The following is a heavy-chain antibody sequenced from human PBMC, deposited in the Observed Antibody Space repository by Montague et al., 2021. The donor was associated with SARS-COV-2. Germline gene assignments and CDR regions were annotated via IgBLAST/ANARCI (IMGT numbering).Heavy chain of an antibody. D-gene: IGHD2-2*02. Sequence: SETLSLTCAVHGGSFSAYSWNWIRQPPGKGLGWIGEIYHGGSTNYSPSLKSRVTISADTSKNQFSLKLTSVAAADTAFYYCARLGDGVVPSPIQGGGAFYASSVVDVWGKGTTVTVSS. CDR3: ARLGDGVVPSPIQGGGAFYASSVVDV. J-gene: IGHJ6*04. CDR2: IYHGGST. V-gene: IGHV4-34*01. CDR1: GGSFSAYS.